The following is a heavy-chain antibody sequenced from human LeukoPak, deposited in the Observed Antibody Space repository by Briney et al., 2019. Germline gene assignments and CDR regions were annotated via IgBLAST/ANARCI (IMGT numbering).Heavy chain of an antibody. V-gene: IGHV3-23*01. D-gene: IGHD1-26*01. CDR3: AKDSGTCCWYFDL. J-gene: IGHJ2*01. CDR1: DFTFSSYD. CDR2: ISRNGGTT. Sequence: GGSLRLSCTASDFTFSSYDMNWVRQTPGRGLEWVSSISRNGGTTYVDSVKGRFTISRDNSKNTLYLQMNSLRAEDAAVYYCAKDSGTCCWYFDLWGRGTLVTVSS.